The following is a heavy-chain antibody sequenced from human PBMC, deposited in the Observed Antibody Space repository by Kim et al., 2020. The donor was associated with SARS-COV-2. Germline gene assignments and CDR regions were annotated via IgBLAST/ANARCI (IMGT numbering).Heavy chain of an antibody. J-gene: IGHJ6*02. V-gene: IGHV3-15*01. CDR2: IKSKTDGGTT. Sequence: GVSLRLSCAASGFTFSNAWMSWVRQAPGKGLEWVGRIKSKTDGGTTDYAAPVKGRFTISRDDSKNTLYLQMNSLKTEDTAVYYCTTSDHRGGKGGYSYGSYYYYGMDVWGQGTPVTVSS. CDR3: TTSDHRGGKGGYSYGSYYYYGMDV. CDR1: GFTFSNAW. D-gene: IGHD5-18*01.